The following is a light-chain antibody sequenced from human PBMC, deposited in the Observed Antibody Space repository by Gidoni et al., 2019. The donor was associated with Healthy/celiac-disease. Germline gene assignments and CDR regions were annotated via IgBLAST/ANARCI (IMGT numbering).Light chain of an antibody. CDR2: DAS. J-gene: IGKJ4*01. Sequence: EIVLTQSPATLSLSPGERATLSCRASQRVSSNLAWYQQKPGQAPRLLIYDASNRATGIPARFSGSGSGTDFTLTISSLEPEDLTVYYCQQRGNWPLTFGGGTKVEI. V-gene: IGKV3-11*01. CDR1: QRVSSN. CDR3: QQRGNWPLT.